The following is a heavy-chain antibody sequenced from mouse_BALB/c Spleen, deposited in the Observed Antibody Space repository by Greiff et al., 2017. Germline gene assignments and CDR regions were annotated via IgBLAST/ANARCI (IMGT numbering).Heavy chain of an antibody. CDR3: ARRGDYDGFDY. V-gene: IGHV5-6-2*01. CDR1: GFTFSSYY. CDR2: INSNGGST. Sequence: EVQGVESGGGLVKLGGSLKLSCAASGFTFSSYYMSWVRQTPEKRLELVAAINSNGGSTYYPDTVKGRFTISRDNAKNTLYLQMSSLKSEDTALYYCARRGDYDGFDYWGQGTTLTVSS. J-gene: IGHJ2*01. D-gene: IGHD2-4*01.